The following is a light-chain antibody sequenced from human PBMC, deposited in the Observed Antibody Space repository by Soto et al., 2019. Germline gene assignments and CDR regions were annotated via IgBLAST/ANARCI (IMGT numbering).Light chain of an antibody. CDR3: QQSHRTPLT. V-gene: IGKV1-39*01. CDR1: QSISSY. CDR2: DAS. J-gene: IGKJ4*01. Sequence: DIQMTQSPSSLSASVVDRVTISFRASQSISSYLNWYQQKVGKAPRLLIYDASSLQSGVPSRFSGSGSGTDFTLTISSLHPEDSATYYCQQSHRTPLTFGGGTKVDIK.